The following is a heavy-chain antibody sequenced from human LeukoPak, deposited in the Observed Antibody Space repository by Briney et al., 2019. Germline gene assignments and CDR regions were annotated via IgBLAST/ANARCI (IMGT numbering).Heavy chain of an antibody. CDR2: IYSGGST. CDR3: ARDFDSYNWFDP. D-gene: IGHD3-3*01. Sequence: GGSLRLSCAASGFTVSSNYMSWVRHAPGEGLEWVSVIYSGGSTHYADSVKGRFTISRDNSKNTLYLQMNSLRAEDTAVYYCARDFDSYNWFDPWGQGTLVTVSS. CDR1: GFTVSSNY. V-gene: IGHV3-66*02. J-gene: IGHJ5*02.